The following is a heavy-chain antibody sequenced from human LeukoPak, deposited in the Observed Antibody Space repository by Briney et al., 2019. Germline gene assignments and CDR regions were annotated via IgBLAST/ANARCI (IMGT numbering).Heavy chain of an antibody. Sequence: SVTVSCTASGGTFSSYAISWVRQAPGQGLEWMGGIIPIFGTANYAQKFQGRVTITADESTSTAYMELSSLRSEDTAVYYCAKSYGDPLYYFDYWGQGTLVTVSS. CDR1: GGTFSSYA. V-gene: IGHV1-69*13. J-gene: IGHJ4*02. CDR2: IIPIFGTA. D-gene: IGHD4-17*01. CDR3: AKSYGDPLYYFDY.